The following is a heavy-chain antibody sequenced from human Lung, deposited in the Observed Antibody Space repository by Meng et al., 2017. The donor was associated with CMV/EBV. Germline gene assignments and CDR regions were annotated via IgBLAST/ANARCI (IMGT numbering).Heavy chain of an antibody. CDR2: ISSSGSTI. V-gene: IGHV3-48*03. CDR3: ARTRFFDWLLYPFDY. Sequence: AGSLRLXCAASGFTFSSYEMNWVRQAPGKGLEWVSYISSSGSTIYYADSVKGRFTISRDNAKNSLYLQMNSLRAEDTAVYYCARTRFFDWLLYPFDYWGKGTXVNVSS. D-gene: IGHD3-9*01. CDR1: GFTFSSYE. J-gene: IGHJ4*02.